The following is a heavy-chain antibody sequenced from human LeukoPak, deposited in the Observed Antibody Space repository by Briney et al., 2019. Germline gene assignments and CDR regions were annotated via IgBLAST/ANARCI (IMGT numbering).Heavy chain of an antibody. Sequence: GRSLRLSCAASGFTFDDYAMHWVRQAPGKGLEWVSGISWNSGSIGYADPVKGRFTISRDNAKNSLYLQMNSLRAEDTALYYCAKVISRNYYDSSGYYSDWGQGTLVTVSS. V-gene: IGHV3-9*01. J-gene: IGHJ4*02. CDR1: GFTFDDYA. CDR2: ISWNSGSI. CDR3: AKVISRNYYDSSGYYSD. D-gene: IGHD3-22*01.